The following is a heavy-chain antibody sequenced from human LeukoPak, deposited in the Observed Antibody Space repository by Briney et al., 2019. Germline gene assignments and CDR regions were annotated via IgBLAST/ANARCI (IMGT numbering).Heavy chain of an antibody. CDR2: ISAYNGNT. CDR3: ARELYLETQRETMVRGAEQNHYFDY. J-gene: IGHJ4*02. Sequence: GASVKVSCKASGYTFTSYGISWVRQAPGQGLEWMGWISAYNGNTNYAQKLQGRVTMTTDTSTSTAYMELRSLRSDDTAVYYCARELYLETQRETMVRGAEQNHYFDYWGQGTLVTVSS. D-gene: IGHD3-10*01. CDR1: GYTFTSYG. V-gene: IGHV1-18*01.